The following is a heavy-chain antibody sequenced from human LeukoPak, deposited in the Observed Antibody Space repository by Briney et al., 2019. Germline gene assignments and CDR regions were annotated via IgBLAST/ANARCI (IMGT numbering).Heavy chain of an antibody. J-gene: IGHJ6*03. CDR2: IRSKANSYAT. CDR1: GFTFSGST. CDR3: TLTETTYYMDV. V-gene: IGHV3-73*01. Sequence: GGSLTVSCAASGFTFSGSTMHWVRQASGKGLEWVGRIRSKANSYATTYGASLKGRFTISRDDSKDTAYLQMNSLKTEDTAVYYCTLTETTYYMDVWGKGTTVTVSS. D-gene: IGHD1-7*01.